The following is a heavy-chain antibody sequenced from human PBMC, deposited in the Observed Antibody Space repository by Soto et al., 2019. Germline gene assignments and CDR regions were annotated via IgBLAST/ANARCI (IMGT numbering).Heavy chain of an antibody. CDR2: ISGNDGKT. J-gene: IGHJ4*02. V-gene: IGHV1-18*01. CDR3: ARDFYHLAYYFDH. D-gene: IGHD2-2*01. CDR1: GYRFTNDG. Sequence: GSVKVCFEASGYRFTNDGISLVRQAPGQGLEWMGWISGNDGKTKYARKFQGRVTMTTDTSTSTAYMEVRSLRSDDTAVYCCARDFYHLAYYFDHWGQGTLVTGSS.